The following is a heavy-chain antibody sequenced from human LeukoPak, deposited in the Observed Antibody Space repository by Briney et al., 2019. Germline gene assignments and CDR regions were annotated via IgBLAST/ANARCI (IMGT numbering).Heavy chain of an antibody. CDR2: ISGSGGST. CDR1: GFTFSSYA. D-gene: IGHD3-22*01. Sequence: GGSLRLSCAASGFTFSSYAMGWVRQAPGKGLEWVSAISGSGGSTYYADSVKGRFTISRDNAKNTLYLQMNSLRAEDTAVYYCARDPHYYYDSSGYDEFDYWGQGTLVTVSS. J-gene: IGHJ4*02. V-gene: IGHV3-23*01. CDR3: ARDPHYYYDSSGYDEFDY.